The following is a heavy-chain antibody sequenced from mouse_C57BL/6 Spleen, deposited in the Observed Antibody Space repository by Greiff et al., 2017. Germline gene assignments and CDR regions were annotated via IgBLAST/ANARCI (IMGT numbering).Heavy chain of an antibody. CDR1: GYSITSGYY. J-gene: IGHJ1*03. D-gene: IGHD2-3*01. CDR3: ARGGWLLPYFDV. CDR2: ISYDGSN. Sequence: ESGPGLVKPSQSLSLTCSVTGYSITSGYYWNWIRQFPGNKLEWMGYISYDGSNNYNPSLKNRISITRDTSKNQFFLKLNSVTTEDTATYYCARGGWLLPYFDVWGTGTTVTVSS. V-gene: IGHV3-6*01.